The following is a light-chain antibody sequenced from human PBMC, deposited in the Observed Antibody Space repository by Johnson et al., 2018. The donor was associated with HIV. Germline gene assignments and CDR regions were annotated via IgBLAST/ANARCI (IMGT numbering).Light chain of an antibody. CDR2: DNN. Sequence: QSVLTQPPSVSAAPGQRVTISCSGSSSNIGNNYVSWYQHLPGTAPKLLIYDNNKRPSGIPDRFSGSTSGTSATLGITGLQTGDEADYYCGTWDSNLSVYVFGTGTKVSVL. CDR1: SSNIGNNY. J-gene: IGLJ1*01. CDR3: GTWDSNLSVYV. V-gene: IGLV1-51*01.